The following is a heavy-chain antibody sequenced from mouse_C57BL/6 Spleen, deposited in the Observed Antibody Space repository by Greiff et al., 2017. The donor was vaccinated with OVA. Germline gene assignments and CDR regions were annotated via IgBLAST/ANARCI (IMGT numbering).Heavy chain of an antibody. CDR1: GYTFTDYE. Sequence: VQLQQSGAELVRPGASVTLSCKASGYTFTDYEMHWVKQTPVHGLEWIGAIDPETGGTAYNQKFKGKAILTADKSSSTAYMELRSLTSEDSAVYYCTRWGYYGSSYDDYWGQGTTLTVSS. CDR3: TRWGYYGSSYDDY. CDR2: IDPETGGT. V-gene: IGHV1-15*01. J-gene: IGHJ2*01. D-gene: IGHD1-1*01.